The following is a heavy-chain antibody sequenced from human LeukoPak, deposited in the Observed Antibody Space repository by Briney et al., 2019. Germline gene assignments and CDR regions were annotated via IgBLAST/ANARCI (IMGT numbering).Heavy chain of an antibody. D-gene: IGHD3-3*01. CDR3: ARERLARFPYFDY. V-gene: IGHV1-69*06. Sequence: SVKVSCKTSGGTFSNSGIRWVRLAPGQGPEWMGGIIPVFGTLNYAQKFQGRLTITADRSTTTAYMELSSLTSDDTAVYYCARERLARFPYFDYWGQGTLVAVSS. CDR1: GGTFSNSG. J-gene: IGHJ4*02. CDR2: IIPVFGTL.